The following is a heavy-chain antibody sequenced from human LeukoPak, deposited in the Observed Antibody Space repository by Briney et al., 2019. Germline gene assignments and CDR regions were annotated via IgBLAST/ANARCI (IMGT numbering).Heavy chain of an antibody. D-gene: IGHD3-16*01. J-gene: IGHJ4*02. CDR1: GYTFTDNY. CDR3: ARDGYGDYVYFDF. V-gene: IGHV1-2*02. CDR2: INPSSGVA. Sequence: ASVKVSCKASGYTFTDNYIHWVRQAPGQGLEWMGYINPSSGVANPAQKFQGRITLSRDTSTSTAYVELSRLRSDDTAFYYCARDGYGDYVYFDFWGQGSLVIVSS.